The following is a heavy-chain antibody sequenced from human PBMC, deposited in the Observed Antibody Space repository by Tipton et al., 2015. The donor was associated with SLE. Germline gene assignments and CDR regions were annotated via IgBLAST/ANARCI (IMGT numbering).Heavy chain of an antibody. D-gene: IGHD1-20*01. CDR3: ARDEITGTLPHYFDY. CDR1: GFTFSSYG. V-gene: IGHV3-33*08. Sequence: SLRLSCAASGFTFSSYGMHWVRQAPGKGLEWVAVIWYDGSNKYYADSVKGRFTISRDNSKNTLYLQMNSLRAEDTAVYYCARDEITGTLPHYFDYWGQGTLVTVSS. CDR2: IWYDGSNK. J-gene: IGHJ4*02.